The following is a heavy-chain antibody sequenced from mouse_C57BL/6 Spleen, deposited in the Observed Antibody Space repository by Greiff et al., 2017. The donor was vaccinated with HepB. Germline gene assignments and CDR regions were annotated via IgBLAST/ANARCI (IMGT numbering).Heavy chain of an antibody. Sequence: EVKLMESGGGLVQPGGSLSLSCAASGFTFTDYYMSWVRQPPGKALEWLGFIRNKANGYTTEYSASVKGRFTISRDNSQSILYHQMNALRAEDSATYYCARPDSSGYWYFDVWGTGTTLTVSS. CDR3: ARPDSSGYWYFDV. J-gene: IGHJ1*03. CDR1: GFTFTDYY. CDR2: IRNKANGYTT. V-gene: IGHV7-3*01. D-gene: IGHD3-2*02.